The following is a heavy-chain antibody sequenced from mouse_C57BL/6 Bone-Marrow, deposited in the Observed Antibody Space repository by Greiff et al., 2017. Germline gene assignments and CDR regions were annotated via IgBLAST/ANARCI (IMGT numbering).Heavy chain of an antibody. Sequence: EVQLVESGGGLVKPGGSLKLSCAASGFTFSDYGMHWVRQAPEKGLEWVAYISRGSSTIYYADTVKGRFTISRDNAKNTLFLQMTSLRSEDTAMYYCATTVVAYWYFDVWGTGTTVTVSS. D-gene: IGHD1-1*01. CDR3: ATTVVAYWYFDV. CDR2: ISRGSSTI. CDR1: GFTFSDYG. J-gene: IGHJ1*03. V-gene: IGHV5-17*01.